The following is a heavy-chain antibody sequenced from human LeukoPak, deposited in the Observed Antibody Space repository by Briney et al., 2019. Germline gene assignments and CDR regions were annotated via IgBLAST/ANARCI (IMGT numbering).Heavy chain of an antibody. Sequence: GGSLRLPCAAPRFPFDDYGMSWVRQAPGKGLGWVSWIYWNGASTGYGDSVKGRFTISRDNARNSLYLQMNSLRAEDTAFYYCAREQRYCGSTSCYSFFDYWGQGTLVTVSS. CDR1: RFPFDDYG. CDR3: AREQRYCGSTSCYSFFDY. J-gene: IGHJ4*02. V-gene: IGHV3-20*04. CDR2: IYWNGAST. D-gene: IGHD2-2*01.